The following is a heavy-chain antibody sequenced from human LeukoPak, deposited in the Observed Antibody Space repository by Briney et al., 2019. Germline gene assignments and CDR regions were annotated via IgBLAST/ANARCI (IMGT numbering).Heavy chain of an antibody. CDR2: INPSGTGT. D-gene: IGHD5-24*01. CDR1: GYTITNNY. V-gene: IGHV1-46*01. Sequence: ASVKVSCKASGYTITNNYMHWVRQAPGQGLEWMGVINPSGTGTSYAQKFQGRITMSRDTSTSTVHMDLSSLRSDDTAFYFCATDHSMANTAWWFDPWGQGTLATVSS. CDR3: ATDHSMANTAWWFDP. J-gene: IGHJ5*02.